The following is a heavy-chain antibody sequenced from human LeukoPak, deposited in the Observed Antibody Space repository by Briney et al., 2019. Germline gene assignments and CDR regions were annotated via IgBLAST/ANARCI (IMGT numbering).Heavy chain of an antibody. Sequence: GGSLRLSCAASGFTFSSYEMNWVRQAPGKGLEWVSYISSSGSTIYYADSVKGRFTISRDNAKNSLYLQMNSLRAEDTAVYYCASRTPSYYYDSSGKKGALHALDIWGQGTMVTVSS. CDR2: ISSSGSTI. J-gene: IGHJ3*02. CDR3: ASRTPSYYYDSSGKKGALHALDI. CDR1: GFTFSSYE. D-gene: IGHD3-22*01. V-gene: IGHV3-48*03.